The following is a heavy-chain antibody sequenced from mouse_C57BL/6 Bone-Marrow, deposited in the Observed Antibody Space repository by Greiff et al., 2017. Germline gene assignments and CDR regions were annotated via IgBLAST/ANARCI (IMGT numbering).Heavy chain of an antibody. CDR2: IDTDSGGT. Sequence: VLLEQPGADLVKPGASVKLSCKASGYTFTSYWMHWVKQTPGRGLEWIGRIDTDSGGTKYTEKLKSKATLTVDNTYSTAYMQMSSLTSEDSAVYYCAILTTVIAYYFDYWGQGTTLTVAS. V-gene: IGHV1-62-3*01. CDR1: GYTFTSYW. D-gene: IGHD1-1*01. CDR3: AILTTVIAYYFDY. J-gene: IGHJ2*01.